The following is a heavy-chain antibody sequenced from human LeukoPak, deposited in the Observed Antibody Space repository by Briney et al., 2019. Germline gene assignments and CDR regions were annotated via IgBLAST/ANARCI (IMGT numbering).Heavy chain of an antibody. Sequence: SETLSLTRTVSGGSISSYYWSWIRQPPGKGLEWIGYIYTSGSTNYNPSLKSRVTISVDTSKNQFSLKLSSVTAADTAVYYCARLVSWYFDLWGRGTLVTVSS. D-gene: IGHD3-9*01. CDR3: ARLVSWYFDL. CDR1: GGSISSYY. V-gene: IGHV4-4*09. CDR2: IYTSGST. J-gene: IGHJ2*01.